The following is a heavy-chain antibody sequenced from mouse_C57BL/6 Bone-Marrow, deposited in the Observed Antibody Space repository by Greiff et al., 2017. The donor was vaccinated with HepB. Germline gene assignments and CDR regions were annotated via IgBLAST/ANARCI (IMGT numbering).Heavy chain of an antibody. CDR3: ASLTVVEYYFDY. CDR1: GFTFTDYY. CDR2: IRNKANGYTT. Sequence: EVKLVESGGGLVQPGGSLSLSCAASGFTFTDYYMSWVRQPPVKALEWLGFIRNKANGYTTEYSASVKGRFTISRDNSQSILYLQMNALRAEDSATYYCASLTVVEYYFDYWGQGTTLTVSS. V-gene: IGHV7-3*01. J-gene: IGHJ2*01. D-gene: IGHD1-1*01.